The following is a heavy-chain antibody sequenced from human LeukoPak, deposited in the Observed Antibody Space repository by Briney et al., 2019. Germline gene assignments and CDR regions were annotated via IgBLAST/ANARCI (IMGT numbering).Heavy chain of an antibody. D-gene: IGHD2-2*01. CDR2: MNPNSGGT. V-gene: IGHV1-2*02. CDR1: GYTFTGYY. CDR3: ARYCPSSCNAGDTFDI. Sequence: GASGKVSCKASGYTFTGYYMHWVRQAPGQGLEWMGWMNPNSGGTNYAQKFQGRVTMTRDTSITTAYMELSSLRSDDTAVYYCARYCPSSCNAGDTFDIWGQGTVVTVSS. J-gene: IGHJ3*02.